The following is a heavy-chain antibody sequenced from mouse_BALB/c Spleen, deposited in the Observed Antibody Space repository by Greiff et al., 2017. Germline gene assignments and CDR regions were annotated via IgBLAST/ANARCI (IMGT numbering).Heavy chain of an antibody. CDR1: GFTFNTYA. CDR2: IRSKSNNYAT. D-gene: IGHD2-14*01. J-gene: IGHJ4*01. V-gene: IGHV10-1*02. Sequence: GGGLVQPKGSLKLSCAASGFTFNTYAMNWVRQAPGKGLEWVARIRSKSNNYATYYADSVKDRFTISRDDSQSMLYLQMNNLKTEDTAMYYCVRHGDYRYDYAMDYWGQGTSVTVSS. CDR3: VRHGDYRYDYAMDY.